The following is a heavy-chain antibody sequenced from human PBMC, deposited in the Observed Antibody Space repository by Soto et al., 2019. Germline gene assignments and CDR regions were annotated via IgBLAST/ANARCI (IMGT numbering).Heavy chain of an antibody. CDR1: GVFISSGDYY. V-gene: IGHV4-30-4*01. J-gene: IGHJ6*02. CDR3: GTMPIVVEPATMDV. Sequence: SETLSLTCPVPGVFISSGDYYWSWFRQPPGKGLEWIGYIYYSGSTSYNASLKSRTSISADPSNTQFALKLHSLTAAYTAVYFCGTMPIVVEPATMDVCCPGTSGTVS. CDR2: IYYSGST. D-gene: IGHD2-2*01.